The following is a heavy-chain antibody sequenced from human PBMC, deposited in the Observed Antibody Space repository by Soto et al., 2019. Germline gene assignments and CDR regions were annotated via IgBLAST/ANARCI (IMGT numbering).Heavy chain of an antibody. CDR1: GYPFTNYY. J-gene: IGHJ6*02. CDR2: INPRGGST. Sequence: QVQLVQSGAEVRKPGASVKISCKASGYPFTNYYIHWVRQAPGQGLEWMGLINPRGGSTSYAQKFPAGVTMSGDTSTNTVNMEVNSLRSGDTAVYYCARVGNYYGSVNPRRHYKYPMDVWGQGPTVAVSS. D-gene: IGHD3-10*01. V-gene: IGHV1-46*01. CDR3: ARVGNYYGSVNPRRHYKYPMDV.